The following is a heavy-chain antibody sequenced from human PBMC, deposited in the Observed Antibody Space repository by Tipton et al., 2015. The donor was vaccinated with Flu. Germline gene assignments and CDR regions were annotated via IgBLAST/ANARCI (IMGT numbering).Heavy chain of an antibody. Sequence: TLSLTCAVSGGSIDNSGYYWGWVRQPPGKGLEWVGSMYPSGTTYYNPSLKSRVTISVDTSKSQFSLKLRSVTAADTAVYYCARLSYYDVDLKNFYFDYWGQGALVTVSS. D-gene: IGHD3-10*02. CDR3: ARLSYYDVDLKNFYFDY. CDR1: GGSIDNSGYY. V-gene: IGHV4-39*01. J-gene: IGHJ4*02. CDR2: MYPSGTT.